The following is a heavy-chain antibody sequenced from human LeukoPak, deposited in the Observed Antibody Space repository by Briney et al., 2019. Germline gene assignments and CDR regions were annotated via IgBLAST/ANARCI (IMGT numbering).Heavy chain of an antibody. V-gene: IGHV4-39*07. CDR1: GGSISSSSYY. CDR3: ARYGAPDYMYYFDY. Sequence: SETLSLTCTVSGGSISSSSYYWGWIRQPPGKGLEWIGSIYYSGSTYYNPSLKSRVTISVDTSKNQFSLKLSSVTAADTAVYYCARYGAPDYMYYFDYWGQGTLVTVSS. D-gene: IGHD5-12*01. CDR2: IYYSGST. J-gene: IGHJ4*02.